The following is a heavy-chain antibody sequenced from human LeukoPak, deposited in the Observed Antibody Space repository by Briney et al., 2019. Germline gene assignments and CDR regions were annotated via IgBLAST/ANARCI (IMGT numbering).Heavy chain of an antibody. CDR1: GGSISSSSYY. CDR3: ARYTSGGDYVWGSYRYTGEIDY. J-gene: IGHJ4*02. CDR2: IYYSGST. Sequence: SETLSLTCTVSGGSISSSSYYWGWIRQPPGKGLEWIGSIYYSGSTYYNPSLKSRVTIPVDTSKNQFSLKLSSVTAADTAVYYCARYTSGGDYVWGSYRYTGEIDYWGQGTLVTVSS. V-gene: IGHV4-39*01. D-gene: IGHD3-16*02.